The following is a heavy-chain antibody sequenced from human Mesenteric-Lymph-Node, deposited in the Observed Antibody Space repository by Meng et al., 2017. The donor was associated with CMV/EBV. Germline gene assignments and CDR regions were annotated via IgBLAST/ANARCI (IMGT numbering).Heavy chain of an antibody. V-gene: IGHV1-8*03. Sequence: ASVKVSCKASGYTFTSYDINWVRQATGQGLEWMGWMNPNSGNTGYAQKFQGRVTITRNTSISTAYMELSSLRFEDTAVYYCARGRAYSGSYLDYYYGMDVWGQGTTVTVSS. CDR1: GYTFTSYD. D-gene: IGHD1-26*01. J-gene: IGHJ6*02. CDR3: ARGRAYSGSYLDYYYGMDV. CDR2: MNPNSGNT.